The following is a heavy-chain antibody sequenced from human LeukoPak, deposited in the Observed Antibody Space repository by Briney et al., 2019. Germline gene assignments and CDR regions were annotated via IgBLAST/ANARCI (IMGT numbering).Heavy chain of an antibody. Sequence: ASVKVSCKASGYTFTGYYMHWVRQAPGQGLEWMGRINPNSGGTNYAQKFQGSVTMTRDTSISTAYMELSRLRSDDTAVYYCARDRRELLRVFVYWGQGTLVTVSS. V-gene: IGHV1-2*06. CDR2: INPNSGGT. CDR3: ARDRRELLRVFVY. J-gene: IGHJ4*02. CDR1: GYTFTGYY. D-gene: IGHD1-26*01.